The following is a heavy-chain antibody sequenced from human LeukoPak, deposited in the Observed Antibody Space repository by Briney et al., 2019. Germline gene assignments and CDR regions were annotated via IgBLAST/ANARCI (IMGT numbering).Heavy chain of an antibody. Sequence: GGSLRLSCAVSGFTFRSYGMNWVRQAPGKGLEWVSYISTGSTTISYADSVKGRFTISRDNAKSSLYLEMNSLRAEDTAMYYCARGFYTPDYWGQGTQVTVSS. CDR2: ISTGSTTI. CDR1: GFTFRSYG. CDR3: ARGFYTPDY. V-gene: IGHV3-48*01. J-gene: IGHJ4*02.